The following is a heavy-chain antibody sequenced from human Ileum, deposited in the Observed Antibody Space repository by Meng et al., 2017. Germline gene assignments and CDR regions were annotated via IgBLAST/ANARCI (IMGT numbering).Heavy chain of an antibody. J-gene: IGHJ5*02. Sequence: QVQLQESGPGLVKPSETLSLTCTVSGASISAYYWSWIRQPPGKGLECIGYIFYNGDINYNPSLKSRVTISLDTSKSQISLKLTSVTAADTAVYYCARTARVFDPWGQGTQVTVSS. V-gene: IGHV4-59*01. CDR3: ARTARVFDP. CDR1: GASISAYY. CDR2: IFYNGDI.